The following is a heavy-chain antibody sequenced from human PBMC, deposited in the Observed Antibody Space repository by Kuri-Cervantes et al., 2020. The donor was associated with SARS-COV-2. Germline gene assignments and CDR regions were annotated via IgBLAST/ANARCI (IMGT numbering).Heavy chain of an antibody. D-gene: IGHD2-15*01. CDR1: GYTFTGYY. Sequence: ASVKVSCKASGYTFTGYYMHWVRQAPGQGLEWMGWINPNSGGTNYAQKFQGRVTMTRDTSISTAYMELGRLRSDDTAVYYCATPRYCSGGSCYGLFDYWGQGTLVTVSS. V-gene: IGHV1-2*02. J-gene: IGHJ4*02. CDR3: ATPRYCSGGSCYGLFDY. CDR2: INPNSGGT.